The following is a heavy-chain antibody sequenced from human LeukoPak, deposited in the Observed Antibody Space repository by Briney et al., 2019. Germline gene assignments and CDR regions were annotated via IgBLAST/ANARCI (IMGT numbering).Heavy chain of an antibody. D-gene: IGHD5-18*01. CDR2: IKQDGSEK. V-gene: IGHV3-7*03. Sequence: GGSLRLSCAASGFTFSSYWMSWVRQAPGKGLEWVANIKQDGSEKYYVDSVKGRFTISRDNAKNSLYLQMNSLRAEDTALYYCAKDGKGRGYSYGLYFYFHMDVWGKGTTVTISS. CDR3: AKDGKGRGYSYGLYFYFHMDV. J-gene: IGHJ6*03. CDR1: GFTFSSYW.